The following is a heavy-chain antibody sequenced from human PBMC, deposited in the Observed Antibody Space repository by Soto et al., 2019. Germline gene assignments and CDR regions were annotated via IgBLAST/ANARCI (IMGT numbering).Heavy chain of an antibody. Sequence: GGSPRLSFGAPGFTRIGDYLSWGRPASGEGVELVSVIYSGGSTYYADSVKGRFTISRDNSKNTLYLQMNSLRAEDTAVYYCARDQRYCSGGSCYWSNAFDIWGQGTMVTVSS. CDR1: GFTRIGDY. V-gene: IGHV3-66*01. CDR2: IYSGGST. J-gene: IGHJ3*02. D-gene: IGHD2-15*01. CDR3: ARDQRYCSGGSCYWSNAFDI.